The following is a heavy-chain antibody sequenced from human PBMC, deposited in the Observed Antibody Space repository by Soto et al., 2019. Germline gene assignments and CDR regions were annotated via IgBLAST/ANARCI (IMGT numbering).Heavy chain of an antibody. Sequence: PGGSLRLSCAASGFTFSSYAMSWVRQAPGKGLEWVSAISGSGGSTYYADSVKGRFTISRDNSKNTLYLQMSSLRAEDTAVYYCAKDRGYSSGWYFLDYWGQGTLVTVSS. V-gene: IGHV3-23*01. CDR3: AKDRGYSSGWYFLDY. CDR2: ISGSGGST. D-gene: IGHD6-19*01. J-gene: IGHJ4*02. CDR1: GFTFSSYA.